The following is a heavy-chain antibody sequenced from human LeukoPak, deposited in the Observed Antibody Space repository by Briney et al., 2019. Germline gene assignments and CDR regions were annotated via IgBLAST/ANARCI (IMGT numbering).Heavy chain of an antibody. Sequence: SETLSLTCTVSGYSISNGYYWGWIRQPPGKGLEWIGSIYYSGSTYYNPSLKSRVTISVDTSKNQFSLKLSSVTAADTAVYYCARDPNYYDSSGNHPGAFDIWGQGTMATVSS. CDR1: GYSISNGYY. V-gene: IGHV4-38-2*02. D-gene: IGHD3-22*01. J-gene: IGHJ3*02. CDR2: IYYSGST. CDR3: ARDPNYYDSSGNHPGAFDI.